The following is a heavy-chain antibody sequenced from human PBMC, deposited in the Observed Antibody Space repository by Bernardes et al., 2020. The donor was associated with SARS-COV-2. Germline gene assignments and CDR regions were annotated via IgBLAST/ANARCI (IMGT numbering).Heavy chain of an antibody. J-gene: IGHJ4*02. Sequence: GGSLRLSCAASGFTFSSYGMHWVRQAPGKGLEWVAVISYDGSNKYYADSVKGRFTISRDNSKNTLYLQMNSLRAEDTAVYYCARVLRFLGIYYFDYWGQGTLVTVSS. CDR1: GFTFSSYG. CDR3: ARVLRFLGIYYFDY. CDR2: ISYDGSNK. D-gene: IGHD3-3*01. V-gene: IGHV3-30*03.